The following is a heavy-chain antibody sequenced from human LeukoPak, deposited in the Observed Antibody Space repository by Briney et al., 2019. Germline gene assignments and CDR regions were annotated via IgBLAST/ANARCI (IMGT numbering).Heavy chain of an antibody. CDR3: AREEHRLAEAGTSAFDL. CDR1: GFTFSENW. J-gene: IGHJ3*01. D-gene: IGHD6-13*01. Sequence: GGSVRLFCVASGFTFSENWMHWVRQAPGKGLAWVSRINRDGGLTNYADSVKGRFTISRDNARNTVYLQMSSLRVEDTAIYFCAREEHRLAEAGTSAFDLGGQGTLVTVSP. V-gene: IGHV3-74*01. CDR2: INRDGGLT.